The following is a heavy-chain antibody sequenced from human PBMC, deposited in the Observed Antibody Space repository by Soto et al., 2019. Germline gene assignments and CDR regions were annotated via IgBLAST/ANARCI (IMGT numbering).Heavy chain of an antibody. D-gene: IGHD3-10*01. J-gene: IGHJ4*02. Sequence: PSETLSLTCTVSGGSISSYYWSWIRQPPGKGLEWIGYIYYSGSTNYNPSLKSRVTISVDTSKNQFSLKLSSVTAADTAVYYCAGTFTMVRGVISPFDYWGQGTLVTVSS. V-gene: IGHV4-59*01. CDR1: GGSISSYY. CDR3: AGTFTMVRGVISPFDY. CDR2: IYYSGST.